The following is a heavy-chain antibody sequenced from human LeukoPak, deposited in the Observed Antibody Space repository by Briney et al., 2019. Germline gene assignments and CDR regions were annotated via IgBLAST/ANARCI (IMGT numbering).Heavy chain of an antibody. CDR3: ASSSMIRGERSLDY. J-gene: IGHJ4*02. CDR1: GFTVSRNC. D-gene: IGHD3-10*01. Sequence: GGSLRLSCAASGFTVSRNCMSWVRQAPGKGLEWVSVIYSGGTTYYADSVKGRFTISRDNSKNTLYLQMNSLRAEDTAMYYCASSSMIRGERSLDYWGQGTLVTVSS. V-gene: IGHV3-53*01. CDR2: IYSGGTT.